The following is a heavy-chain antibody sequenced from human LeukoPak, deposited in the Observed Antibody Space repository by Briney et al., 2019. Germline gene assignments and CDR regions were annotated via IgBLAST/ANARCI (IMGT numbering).Heavy chain of an antibody. CDR2: IKEDGSLK. Sequence: GGSLRLSCAASGFGFSNFWTSWVRQAPGKGPEWVANIKEDGSLKNYVDSVEGRFTISRDISKSTLFLQMNSLRAEDTAVYYCAKIQGWFNAAFHIGGQGTMVTVSS. J-gene: IGHJ3*02. CDR1: GFGFSNFW. D-gene: IGHD6-19*01. CDR3: AKIQGWFNAAFHI. V-gene: IGHV3-7*03.